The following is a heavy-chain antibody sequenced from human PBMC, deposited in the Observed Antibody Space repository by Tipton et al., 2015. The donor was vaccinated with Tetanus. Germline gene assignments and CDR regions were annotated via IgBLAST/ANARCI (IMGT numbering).Heavy chain of an antibody. CDR3: ARHNSGYFTFFDY. CDR1: GGSLSTFY. Sequence: TLSLTCTVSGGSLSTFYWNWIRQPAGKGLEWIGRIYSSGSTNYNPSLKSRVTMSIDTSRNQFSLRLSSVTAADTAVYYCARHNSGYFTFFDYWGQGTLVTVSS. V-gene: IGHV4-4*07. D-gene: IGHD3-22*01. CDR2: IYSSGST. J-gene: IGHJ4*02.